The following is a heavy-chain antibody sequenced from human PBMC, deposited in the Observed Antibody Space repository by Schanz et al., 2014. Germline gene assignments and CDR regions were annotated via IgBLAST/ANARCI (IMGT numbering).Heavy chain of an antibody. CDR1: GYTFSFTSYN. D-gene: IGHD2-2*01. Sequence: QVQVEQSGPEVKKPGASVTVSCQASGYTFSFTSYNVHWVRQAPGQGLEWMGYINSSGGGTSYAQKFQDRLTMTRDASTSTVYMELSSLRSEDTAVYYCARAPTAYCSDTSCLGTPFDYWGQGTLVTVSS. CDR3: ARAPTAYCSDTSCLGTPFDY. V-gene: IGHV1-46*03. J-gene: IGHJ4*02. CDR2: INSSGGGT.